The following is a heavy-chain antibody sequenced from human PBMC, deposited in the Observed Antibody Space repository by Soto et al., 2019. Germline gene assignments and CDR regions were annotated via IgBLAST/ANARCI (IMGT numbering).Heavy chain of an antibody. Sequence: PGGSLRLSCVASEFTFSSYLMNWVRQAPGKGLEWVSSIAGSGTYIYYADSLKGRFTISRDNAKNSLYLQMNSLRAEDTAVYYCERSPLPAAAAWYFDSWGQGTLVTVYS. CDR1: EFTFSSYL. V-gene: IGHV3-21*01. J-gene: IGHJ4*02. D-gene: IGHD2-2*01. CDR3: ERSPLPAAAAWYFDS. CDR2: IAGSGTYI.